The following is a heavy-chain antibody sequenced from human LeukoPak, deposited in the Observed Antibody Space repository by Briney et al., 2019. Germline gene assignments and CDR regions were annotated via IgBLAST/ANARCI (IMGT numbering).Heavy chain of an antibody. CDR2: THYSGTT. J-gene: IGHJ5*01. D-gene: IGHD2-8*01. V-gene: IGHV4-59*12. CDR3: VLAPNSNWFDF. Sequence: SETLSLTCSVSRDSISGFYWNLIRQSPEKGLEWIAVTHYSGTTNYNPSLKSRVTISIDTSRQQFFLKLSSVTAADTAVYYCVLAPNSNWFDFWGQGTRVTVSS. CDR1: RDSISGFY.